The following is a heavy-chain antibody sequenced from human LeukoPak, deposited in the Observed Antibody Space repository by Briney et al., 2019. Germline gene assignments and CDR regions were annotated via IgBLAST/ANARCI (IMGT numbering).Heavy chain of an antibody. CDR3: AKEGHYDFWSGYYYFDY. D-gene: IGHD3-3*01. Sequence: PGGSLRLSCAASGFTVSSNYMSWVRQAPGKGLEWVSVIYSGGSTYYADSVKGRFTISRDNSKNTLYLQMNSLRAEDTAVYYCAKEGHYDFWSGYYYFDYWGQGTLVTVSS. CDR2: IYSGGST. V-gene: IGHV3-53*01. CDR1: GFTVSSNY. J-gene: IGHJ4*02.